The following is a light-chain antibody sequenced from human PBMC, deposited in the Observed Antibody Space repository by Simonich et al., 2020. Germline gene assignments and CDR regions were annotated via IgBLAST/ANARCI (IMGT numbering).Light chain of an antibody. V-gene: IGLV2-23*01. CDR2: GGS. Sequence: QSALTQPASVSGSPGQSITISCTGTSSDVGSYNLVSWYQQHPGKAPKHMIYGGSKRPSGGSNRFSGSKSGNTASLTISGLQAEDEADYYCCSYAGSSTYYVFGTGTKVTVL. J-gene: IGLJ1*01. CDR3: CSYAGSSTYYV. CDR1: SSDVGSYNL.